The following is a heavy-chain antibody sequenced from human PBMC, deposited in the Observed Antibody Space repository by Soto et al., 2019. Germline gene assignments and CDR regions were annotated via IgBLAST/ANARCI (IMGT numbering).Heavy chain of an antibody. D-gene: IGHD4-4*01. CDR2: INHSGST. J-gene: IGHJ6*02. V-gene: IGHV4-34*01. Sequence: SETLSLTCAVYDGSFSGYYWSWIRQPPGKGLEWIGEINHSGSTNYNPSLKSRVTISVDTSKNQFSLKLSSVTAADTAVYYCARLVEAVSTVTQNYYYGMDVWGQGTTVTVSS. CDR1: DGSFSGYY. CDR3: ARLVEAVSTVTQNYYYGMDV.